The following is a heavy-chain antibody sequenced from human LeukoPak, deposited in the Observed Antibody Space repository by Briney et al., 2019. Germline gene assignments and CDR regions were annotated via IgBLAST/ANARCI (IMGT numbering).Heavy chain of an antibody. V-gene: IGHV4-34*01. CDR3: ARSYSSGYYYVLYYFDY. CDR1: GGSISTYY. D-gene: IGHD3-22*01. CDR2: INHSGST. Sequence: SETLSLTCTVSGGSISTYYWSWIRQPPGKGLEWIGEINHSGSTNYNPSLKSRATISVDTSKNQFSLKLSSVTAADTAVYYCARSYSSGYYYVLYYFDYWGQGTPVTVSS. J-gene: IGHJ4*02.